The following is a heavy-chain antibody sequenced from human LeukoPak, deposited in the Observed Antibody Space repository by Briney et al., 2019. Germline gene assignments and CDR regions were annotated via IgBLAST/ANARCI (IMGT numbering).Heavy chain of an antibody. D-gene: IGHD3-10*01. CDR3: ARDLSYYYASDY. CDR2: ISYDASAK. Sequence: PGGSLRLSCAASGFTFSSHGMHWVRQVPGKGLEWMTFISYDASAKYYADSVKGRFTISRDRSKNTLYLQMNSLRPDDTALYYCARDLSYYYASDYWGQGTLVTVSS. V-gene: IGHV3-30*03. J-gene: IGHJ4*02. CDR1: GFTFSSHG.